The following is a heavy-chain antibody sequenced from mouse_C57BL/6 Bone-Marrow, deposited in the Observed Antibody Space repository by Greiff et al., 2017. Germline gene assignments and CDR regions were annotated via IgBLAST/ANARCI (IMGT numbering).Heavy chain of an antibody. Sequence: QVQLQQSGAELVRPGTSVKMSCKASGYTFTNYWIGWAKQRPGHGLEWIGDIYPGGGYTNYNEQFKGKATLTADKSSSTAYMQFSSLTSEDSAIYYCARSDYYGSRFDYWGQGTTLTVSS. V-gene: IGHV1-63*01. CDR3: ARSDYYGSRFDY. J-gene: IGHJ2*01. D-gene: IGHD1-1*01. CDR2: IYPGGGYT. CDR1: GYTFTNYW.